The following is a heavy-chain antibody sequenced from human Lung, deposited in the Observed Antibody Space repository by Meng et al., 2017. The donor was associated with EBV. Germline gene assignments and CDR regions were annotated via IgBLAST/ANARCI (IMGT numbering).Heavy chain of an antibody. CDR1: GGSIRNDQW. D-gene: IGHD4-17*01. J-gene: IGHJ4*02. Sequence: QVQLEESGPGQVMPSGTLSLSWDVSGGSIRNDQWWSGVRQAPGKGMEWIGEIYHSGRTNYNPPVKSRVSMSVDKSQNHFYLRLSSVTAADTAVYYCTTLYGDSISWGQGTLVTVSS. V-gene: IGHV4-4*02. CDR3: TTLYGDSIS. CDR2: IYHSGRT.